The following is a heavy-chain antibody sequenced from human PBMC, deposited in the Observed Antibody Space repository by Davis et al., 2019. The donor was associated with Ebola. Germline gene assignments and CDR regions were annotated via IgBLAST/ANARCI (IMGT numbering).Heavy chain of an antibody. CDR2: ISYDGSNA. CDR3: ARIRRSENGDL. Sequence: GESLKISCAASGFTFRSYAMHWVRQAPGKGLEWVAVISYDGSNAHYADSVKGRFTISRDNAMNSLYLQMNSLRAEDTAVYYCARIRRSENGDLWGRGTLVTVSS. D-gene: IGHD3-3*01. V-gene: IGHV3-30*04. J-gene: IGHJ2*01. CDR1: GFTFRSYA.